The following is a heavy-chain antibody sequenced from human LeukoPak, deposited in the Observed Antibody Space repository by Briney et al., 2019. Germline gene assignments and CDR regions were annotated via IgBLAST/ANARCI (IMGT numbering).Heavy chain of an antibody. CDR1: GYTFTGDY. CDR2: INPNSGGT. Sequence: ASVKVSCKASGYTFTGDYIHWVRQAPGQGLEWGGWINPNSGGTKYEQKFQGRVTMTRDTSISTAYMEVSRLRSDDTAVYYCARDIGELRLDYWGQGTLVTVSA. D-gene: IGHD3-10*01. V-gene: IGHV1-2*02. J-gene: IGHJ4*02. CDR3: ARDIGELRLDY.